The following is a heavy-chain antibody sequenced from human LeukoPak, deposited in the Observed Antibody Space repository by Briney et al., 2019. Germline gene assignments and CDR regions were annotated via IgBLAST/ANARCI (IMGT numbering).Heavy chain of an antibody. D-gene: IGHD5-18*01. CDR3: ARALSAMVPDY. J-gene: IGHJ4*02. Sequence: QTGGSLRLSCAASGFSLRSSEMNWVRQAPGKGPEWVAVIRYDGSNKNYGDSVKGRFTISSDNSKNTLYLQMNSLRAEDTAVYYCARALSAMVPDYWGQGTLLTVSS. V-gene: IGHV3-33*08. CDR1: GFSLRSSE. CDR2: IRYDGSNK.